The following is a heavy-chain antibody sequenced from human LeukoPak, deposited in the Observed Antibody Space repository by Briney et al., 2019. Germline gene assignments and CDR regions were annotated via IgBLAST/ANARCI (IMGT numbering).Heavy chain of an antibody. J-gene: IGHJ4*02. D-gene: IGHD6-13*01. V-gene: IGHV4-4*07. CDR2: IYTSGST. CDR3: AREDRRWYHLEG. CDR1: GGSISCNY. Sequence: SSETLSLTCTVSGGSISCNYWSWIRQPAGQGLEWIGRIYTSGSTNSHPSLKSRATISVDTSKNQYFLKLSSVTAADTAVYYCAREDRRWYHLEGWGQGTLVTVSS.